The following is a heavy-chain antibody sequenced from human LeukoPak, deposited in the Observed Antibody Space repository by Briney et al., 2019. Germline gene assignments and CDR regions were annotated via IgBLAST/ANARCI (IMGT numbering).Heavy chain of an antibody. J-gene: IGHJ6*02. D-gene: IGHD3-9*01. CDR1: GYTFTGYY. Sequence: SVKVSCKASGYTFTGYYMHWVRQAPGQGLEWMGGIIPIFGTANYAQKFQGRVTITTDESTSTAYMELSSLRSEDTAVYYCATDTSRPYDILTGYYPNDYYHYGMDVWGQGTTVTVSS. CDR3: ATDTSRPYDILTGYYPNDYYHYGMDV. CDR2: IIPIFGTA. V-gene: IGHV1-69*05.